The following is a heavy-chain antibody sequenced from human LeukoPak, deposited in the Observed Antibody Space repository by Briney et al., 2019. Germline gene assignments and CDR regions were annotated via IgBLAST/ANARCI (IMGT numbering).Heavy chain of an antibody. Sequence: GGSLRPSCAASGFTFSDYYMSWIRQAPGKGLEWVSYISSSGSTIYYADSVKGRFTISRDNAKNSLYLQMNSLRAEDTAVYYCARGNYDGGGYHHNLDYWGQGTLVTVSS. CDR2: ISSSGSTI. V-gene: IGHV3-11*04. D-gene: IGHD3-22*01. CDR3: ARGNYDGGGYHHNLDY. CDR1: GFTFSDYY. J-gene: IGHJ4*02.